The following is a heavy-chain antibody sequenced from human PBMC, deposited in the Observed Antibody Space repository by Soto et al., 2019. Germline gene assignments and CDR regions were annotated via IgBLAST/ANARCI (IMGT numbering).Heavy chain of an antibody. Sequence: QVQLQESGPGLVKPSETLSLPCTVSGGSISSYYWRWIRQPPGKGLAWIGDIYYSGSTNYNPSLKSRVTISVDTSKNQVSLKLSSVTAADTAVYYCARDNPEITIFGVVTPNYFDYWGQGTLVTVSA. D-gene: IGHD3-3*01. CDR2: IYYSGST. CDR3: ARDNPEITIFGVVTPNYFDY. J-gene: IGHJ4*02. V-gene: IGHV4-59*01. CDR1: GGSISSYY.